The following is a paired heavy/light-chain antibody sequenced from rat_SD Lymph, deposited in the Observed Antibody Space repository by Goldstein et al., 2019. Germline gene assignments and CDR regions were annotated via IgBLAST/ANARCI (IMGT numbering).Heavy chain of an antibody. Sequence: EVQLMETGGGLVQPGKSLKLTCATSGFTFSTAWMNWVRQSPEKGLEWIARIKPKSTNYATEYAESVKGRFTISRDDSKSSIYLQMNSLKEEDTATYYCTRGGIDYWGQGVMVTVSS. D-gene: IGHD1-11*01. J-gene: IGHJ2*01. CDR2: IKPKSTNYAT. V-gene: IGHV6-10*01. CDR1: GFTFSTAW. CDR3: TRGGIDY.
Light chain of an antibody. V-gene: IGKV2S25*01. CDR2: LVS. J-gene: IGKJ5*01. CDR3: VQSTHAPLT. CDR1: QSLLHSNGNTY. Sequence: DVVLTQTPPTLSATIGQSVSISCRSSQSLLHSNGNTYLNWLLQRPGQPPQLLIYLVSRLESGVPNRFSGSGSGTDFTLKISGVEAEDLGVYYCVQSTHAPLTFGSGTKLEIK.